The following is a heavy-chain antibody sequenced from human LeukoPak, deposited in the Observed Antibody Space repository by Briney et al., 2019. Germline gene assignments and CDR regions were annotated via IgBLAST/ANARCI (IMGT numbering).Heavy chain of an antibody. CDR3: AKETYYDSSGAPLFDY. Sequence: PGGSLRLSCAASGFTFSNYAMSWVRQAPGKGPEWVSAISGSGGSTYYPDSVKGRFTISRDNSKNTLYPQMHSLRAEDTAVYYCAKETYYDSSGAPLFDYWGQGTLVTVSS. CDR1: GFTFSNYA. V-gene: IGHV3-23*01. J-gene: IGHJ4*02. CDR2: ISGSGGST. D-gene: IGHD3-22*01.